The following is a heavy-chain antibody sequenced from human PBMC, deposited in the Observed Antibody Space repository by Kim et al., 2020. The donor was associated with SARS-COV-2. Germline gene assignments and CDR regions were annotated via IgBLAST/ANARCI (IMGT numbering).Heavy chain of an antibody. CDR3: ARAPITMIVVVKAFDI. D-gene: IGHD3-22*01. V-gene: IGHV4-31*01. Sequence: PTLKSQVTISVDTSKNQYSLKLSSVTAADTAVYYCARAPITMIVVVKAFDIWGQGTMVTVSS. J-gene: IGHJ3*02.